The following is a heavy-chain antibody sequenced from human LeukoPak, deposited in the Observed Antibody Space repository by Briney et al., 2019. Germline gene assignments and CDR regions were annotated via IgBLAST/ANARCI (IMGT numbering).Heavy chain of an antibody. D-gene: IGHD4-17*01. CDR1: GYSFTTYW. V-gene: IGHV5-51*01. CDR3: ARERGDYDSRYLPDY. CDR2: IYPGDSDT. J-gene: IGHJ4*02. Sequence: GEALKISCQGSGYSFTTYWIAWVRQMPGKGLEWMGIIYPGDSDTRYSPSFQGQVTISADKSISTAYLQWSSLKASDTAMYYCARERGDYDSRYLPDYWGQGTLVTVSS.